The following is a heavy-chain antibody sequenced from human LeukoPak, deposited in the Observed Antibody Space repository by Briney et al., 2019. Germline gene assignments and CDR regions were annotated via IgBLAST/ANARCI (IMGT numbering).Heavy chain of an antibody. CDR3: ARDGTSSWPPGDAFDI. J-gene: IGHJ3*02. Sequence: GGSLRLSCAASGFIFSSYWMDWIRQAPGKGLVWVSRTNNDGSITTYADSVKGRFTISRDNAKNTLYLQMNSLRAEDTAVYYCARDGTSSWPPGDAFDIWGQGTMVTVSS. CDR1: GFIFSSYW. D-gene: IGHD6-13*01. CDR2: TNNDGSIT. V-gene: IGHV3-74*01.